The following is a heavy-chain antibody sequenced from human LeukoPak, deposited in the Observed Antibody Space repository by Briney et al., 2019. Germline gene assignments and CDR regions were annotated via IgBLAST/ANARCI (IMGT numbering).Heavy chain of an antibody. V-gene: IGHV3-23*01. Sequence: PGGSLRLSXAASEFTFSSYAMNWVRQAPGKGLEWISSITGSGGSTNYPDSVKGRFTISRDNSKNTLFPQMNRLRAEDTALYYCVKGNDYIWGSYRRGYYYFDSWGQGTLVTVSS. J-gene: IGHJ4*02. CDR3: VKGNDYIWGSYRRGYYYFDS. D-gene: IGHD3-16*02. CDR1: EFTFSSYA. CDR2: ITGSGGST.